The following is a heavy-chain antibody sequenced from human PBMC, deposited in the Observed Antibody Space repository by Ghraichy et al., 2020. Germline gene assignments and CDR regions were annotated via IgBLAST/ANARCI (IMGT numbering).Heavy chain of an antibody. CDR1: GFTFSSYG. CDR3: ARDGWFTESPKWIQLGNDAFDI. D-gene: IGHD5-18*01. V-gene: IGHV3-33*01. Sequence: GESLNISCAASGFTFSSYGMHWVRQAPGKGLEWVAVIWYDGSNKYYADSVKGRFTISRDNSKNTLYLQMNSLRAEDTAVYYCARDGWFTESPKWIQLGNDAFDIWGQGTMVTVSS. J-gene: IGHJ3*02. CDR2: IWYDGSNK.